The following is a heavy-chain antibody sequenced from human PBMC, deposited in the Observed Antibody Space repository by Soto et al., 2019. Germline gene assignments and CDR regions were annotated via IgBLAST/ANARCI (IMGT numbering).Heavy chain of an antibody. D-gene: IGHD6-13*01. V-gene: IGHV3-7*03. Sequence: GGSLRLSCAASGFTLSSYWMSWVRQAPGKGLEWVANIKQDGSEKYYVDSVKGRFTISRDNAKNSLYLQMNSLRAEDTAVYYCASGRQQLVYWGQGTLVTVS. CDR2: IKQDGSEK. CDR3: ASGRQQLVY. J-gene: IGHJ4*02. CDR1: GFTLSSYW.